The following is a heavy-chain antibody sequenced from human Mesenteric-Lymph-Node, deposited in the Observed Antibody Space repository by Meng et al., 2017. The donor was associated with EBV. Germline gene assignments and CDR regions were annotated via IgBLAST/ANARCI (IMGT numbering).Heavy chain of an antibody. CDR2: INHSGIT. CDR3: ARRGKVGAGY. Sequence: LQLQQWGAGLLKPSETLSLTFAVYGGSFSGYYWSWIRQPPGKGLEWIGEINHSGITNYNPSLKSRVTISVDTSKNQLSLKLSSVTAADTAVYYCARRGKVGAGYWGQGTLVTVSS. CDR1: GGSFSGYY. D-gene: IGHD1-26*01. J-gene: IGHJ4*02. V-gene: IGHV4-34*01.